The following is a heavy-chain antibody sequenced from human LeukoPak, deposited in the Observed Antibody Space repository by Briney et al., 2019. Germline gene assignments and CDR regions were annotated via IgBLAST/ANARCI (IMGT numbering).Heavy chain of an antibody. CDR1: GFTFTRHA. CDR2: IGARGRNT. Sequence: PGGSLRLSCAASGFTFTRHAMSWVRQAPGKGLDWVSGIGARGRNTYYADSVQGRFTISRDNSQDKLFLQMNSLRDDDTAIYYCTKEPELLPSGDWFDPWGQGTLVTVSS. V-gene: IGHV3-23*01. CDR3: TKEPELLPSGDWFDP. D-gene: IGHD1-14*01. J-gene: IGHJ5*02.